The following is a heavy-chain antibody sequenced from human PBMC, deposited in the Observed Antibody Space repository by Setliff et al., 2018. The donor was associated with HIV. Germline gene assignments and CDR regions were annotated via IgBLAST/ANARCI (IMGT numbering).Heavy chain of an antibody. J-gene: IGHJ4*01. D-gene: IGHD1-1*01. Sequence: SETLSLTCTVSGDSISSSIYYWGWVRQPPGKGLEWIGGIYYTGSTYYNPSLRSRVTISVDTSKNQFSLKLNSVTAADTAVYYCARPQLGWGGGSHFDYWGQGTLVTVSS. CDR2: IYYTGST. V-gene: IGHV4-39*01. CDR1: GDSISSSIYY. CDR3: ARPQLGWGGGSHFDY.